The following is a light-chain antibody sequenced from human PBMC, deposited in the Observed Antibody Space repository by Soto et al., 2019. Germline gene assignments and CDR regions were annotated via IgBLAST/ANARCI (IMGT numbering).Light chain of an antibody. Sequence: DIVMTQSPLSLPVTPGESASISCRSSQSLLHSNGYNYLDWYLQKPGQSPQLLFYLGSNRAPGGPDKYRGRASVTDFSLKLSSEQAEDGRVYYYMQAILNTRTLGQGNKV. CDR1: QSLLHSNGYNY. CDR3: MQAILNTRT. V-gene: IGKV2-28*01. J-gene: IGKJ1*01. CDR2: LGS.